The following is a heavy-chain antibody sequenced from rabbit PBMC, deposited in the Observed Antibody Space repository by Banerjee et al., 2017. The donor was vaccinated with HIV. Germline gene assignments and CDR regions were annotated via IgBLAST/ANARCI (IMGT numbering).Heavy chain of an antibody. D-gene: IGHD8-1*01. CDR3: ARGAGSSGYTGWYFNL. V-gene: IGHV1S45*01. Sequence: QEQVEESGGDLVKPEGSLTLTCTASGFSFTNSDWICWVRQAPGKGLEWIACIVGGSSGTTDYASWVNGRFTISRSTSLNTVTLQMTSLTGADTATYFCARGAGSSGYTGWYFNLWGQGTLVTVS. J-gene: IGHJ4*01. CDR2: IVGGSSGTT. CDR1: GFSFTNSDW.